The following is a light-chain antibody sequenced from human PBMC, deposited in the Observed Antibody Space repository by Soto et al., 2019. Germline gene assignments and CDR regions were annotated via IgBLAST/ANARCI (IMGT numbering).Light chain of an antibody. V-gene: IGLV7-46*01. Sequence: QAVVTQESSLTVSPGGTVTVTCGSNSGPVTSCHYPCWFQQKAGEAPRTLIYDANNKHSLTPARFSGSLLGGKAALTLSGAQPEDEADYYCLLSYSGVRVFGGGTKVTVL. CDR3: LLSYSGVRV. CDR2: DAN. CDR1: SGPVTSCHY. J-gene: IGLJ3*02.